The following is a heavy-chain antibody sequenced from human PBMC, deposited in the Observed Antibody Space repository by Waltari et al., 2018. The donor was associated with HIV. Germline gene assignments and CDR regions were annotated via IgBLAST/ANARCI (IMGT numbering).Heavy chain of an antibody. D-gene: IGHD4-4*01. CDR1: GFTVSSNY. CDR3: ARAGDSNFGYWCFNL. J-gene: IGHJ2*01. CDR2: INSGGST. Sequence: EVQLVESGGGLIQPGGSLRLSCAASGFTVSSNYMSWVRQAPGKGLEGVSVINSGGSTNYADSVKGRFTISRDNSKNTVFLQMNSLRADDTAVYYCARAGDSNFGYWCFNLWGRGTLLTVSS. V-gene: IGHV3-53*01.